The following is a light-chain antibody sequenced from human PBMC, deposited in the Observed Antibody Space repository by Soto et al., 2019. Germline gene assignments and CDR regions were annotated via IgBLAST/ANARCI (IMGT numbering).Light chain of an antibody. J-gene: IGLJ2*01. CDR3: SSYAGSNNFDVV. CDR2: EVS. V-gene: IGLV2-8*01. Sequence: QSGLTQPPSASGSPGQSVTISCTGTSSDVGGYNYVSWYQQHPGKAPKLMIYEVSKRPSGVPDRFSGSKSGNTASLTVSGLQAEDEADYYCSSYAGSNNFDVVFGGGTKLTVL. CDR1: SSDVGGYNY.